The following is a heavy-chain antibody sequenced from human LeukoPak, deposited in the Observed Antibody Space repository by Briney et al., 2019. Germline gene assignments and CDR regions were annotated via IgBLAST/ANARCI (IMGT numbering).Heavy chain of an antibody. CDR1: GFTFSSYW. D-gene: IGHD5-24*01. CDR3: ARDGYIDFDY. J-gene: IGHJ4*02. Sequence: GGSLRLSCAASGFTFSSYWMHWVRQAPGKGLVRVSRINTDGSSTSYADSVKGRFTISRDNAKNTLYLQMDSLRAEDTAVYYCARDGYIDFDYWGQGTLVTVSS. CDR2: INTDGSST. V-gene: IGHV3-74*01.